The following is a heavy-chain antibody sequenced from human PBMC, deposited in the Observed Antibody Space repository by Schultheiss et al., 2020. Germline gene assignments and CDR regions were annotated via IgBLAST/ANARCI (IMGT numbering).Heavy chain of an antibody. D-gene: IGHD3-10*01. CDR1: GFTFSSYG. CDR3: AKGVLGSGSYPFFDK. CDR2: IKSKTDGGTT. V-gene: IGHV3-15*07. J-gene: IGHJ4*02. Sequence: GGSLRLSCAASGFTFSSYGMHWVRQAPGKGLEWVGRIKSKTDGGTTDYAAPVKGRFTISRDDSKNTLYLQMNSLRAEDTAVYYCAKGVLGSGSYPFFDKWGQGTLVTVSS.